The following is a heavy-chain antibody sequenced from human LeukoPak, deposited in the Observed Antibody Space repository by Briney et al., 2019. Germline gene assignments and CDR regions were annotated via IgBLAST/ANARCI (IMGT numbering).Heavy chain of an antibody. D-gene: IGHD3-22*01. CDR2: ISSSGSTI. CDR1: GFTFSDYY. CDR3: ARDLYRIVVVPHYFDY. Sequence: GGSLRLSCAASGFTFSDYYMSWIRQAPGKGLEWVSYISSSGSTIYYADSVKGRFTISRDNAKDSLYLQMNSLRAEDTAVYYCARDLYRIVVVPHYFDYWGQGTLVTVSS. J-gene: IGHJ4*02. V-gene: IGHV3-11*04.